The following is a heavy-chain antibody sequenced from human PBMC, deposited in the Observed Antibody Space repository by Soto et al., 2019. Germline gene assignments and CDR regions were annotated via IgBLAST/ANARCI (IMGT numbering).Heavy chain of an antibody. CDR2: INDYGTTI. V-gene: IGHV3-74*01. Sequence: GSLRLSCAAFGFTLGNYWMPWVRQAPGKGLVWVSRINDYGTTINYAESVEGRFIISRDDAKSEVYLQMNNLRAEDSAVYYCARGGLEPFDYWGQGALVTVSS. D-gene: IGHD1-1*01. CDR1: GFTLGNYW. J-gene: IGHJ4*02. CDR3: ARGGLEPFDY.